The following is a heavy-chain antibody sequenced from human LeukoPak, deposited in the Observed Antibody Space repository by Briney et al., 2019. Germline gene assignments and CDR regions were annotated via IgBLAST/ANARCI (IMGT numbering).Heavy chain of an antibody. D-gene: IGHD5-12*01. Sequence: PSETLSLTCAVYGGSFSGYYWSWIRQPPGKWLEWIGEINHSGSTNYNPSLKSRVTISVDTSKNQFSLKLSSVTAADTAVYYCARRGSGYALTHWGQGTLVTVSS. CDR3: ARRGSGYALTH. CDR1: GGSFSGYY. J-gene: IGHJ4*02. CDR2: INHSGST. V-gene: IGHV4-34*01.